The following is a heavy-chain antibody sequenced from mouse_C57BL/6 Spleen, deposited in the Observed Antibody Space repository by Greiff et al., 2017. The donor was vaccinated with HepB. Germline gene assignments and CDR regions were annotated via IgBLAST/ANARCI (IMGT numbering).Heavy chain of an antibody. CDR3: ARGGGSDAMDY. V-gene: IGHV1-69*01. D-gene: IGHD1-1*01. CDR1: GYTFTSYW. J-gene: IGHJ4*01. Sequence: VQLQQPGAELVMPGASVKLSCKASGYTFTSYWMHWVKQRPGQGLEWIGEIDPSDSYTNYNQKFKGKSTLTVDKSSSTAYMQLSSLTSEDSAVYYCARGGGSDAMDYWGQGTSVTVSS. CDR2: IDPSDSYT.